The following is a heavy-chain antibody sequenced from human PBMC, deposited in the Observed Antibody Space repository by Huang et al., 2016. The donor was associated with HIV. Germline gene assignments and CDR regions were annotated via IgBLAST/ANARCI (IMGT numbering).Heavy chain of an antibody. V-gene: IGHV1-2*02. Sequence: QVQLVQSGAEAQKPGASVKVSCKASGYPFTGPYVHWVRQAPGQGLEWMGWINPNSGGTNYARKFQGRVTMTRDTSISTAYLELRRLRSDDTAVYYCARIFSGDYGDTAFDIWGQGTMVTVS. D-gene: IGHD4-17*01. CDR1: GYPFTGPY. CDR3: ARIFSGDYGDTAFDI. CDR2: INPNSGGT. J-gene: IGHJ3*02.